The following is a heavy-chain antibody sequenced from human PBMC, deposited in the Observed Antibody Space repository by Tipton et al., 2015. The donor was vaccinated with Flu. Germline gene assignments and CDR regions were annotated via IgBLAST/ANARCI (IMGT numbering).Heavy chain of an antibody. V-gene: IGHV4-4*07. CDR3: ARGSGSGTFVIFDF. D-gene: IGHD3-10*01. CDR1: GGSLSSYY. J-gene: IGHJ4*02. CDR2: IYTSGNT. Sequence: TLSLTCTVSGGSLSSYYWSWIRQPAGKGLEWIGRIYTSGNTNYNPPLKSQRTMSVDASKKQFSLKLRSVTAADTAVYYCARGSGSGTFVIFDFWGQGTLVTVSS.